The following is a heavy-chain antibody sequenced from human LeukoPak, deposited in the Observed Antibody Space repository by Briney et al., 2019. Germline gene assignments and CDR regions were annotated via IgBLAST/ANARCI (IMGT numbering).Heavy chain of an antibody. D-gene: IGHD6-13*01. Sequence: SETLSLTCTVYGGSFSGYYWSWIRQPPGKGLEWIGEINHSGSTNYNPSLKSRVTISVDTSKNQFSLKLSSVTAADTAVYYCARLGQQVAQHWGQGTLVTVSS. V-gene: IGHV4-34*01. J-gene: IGHJ1*01. CDR1: GGSFSGYY. CDR2: INHSGST. CDR3: ARLGQQVAQH.